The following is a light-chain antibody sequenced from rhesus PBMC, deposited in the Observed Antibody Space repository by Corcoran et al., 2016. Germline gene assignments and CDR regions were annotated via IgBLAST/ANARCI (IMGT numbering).Light chain of an antibody. CDR2: EVS. CDR3: MQALEFPFT. Sequence: DIVMTQTPLSLPVTPGEPASISYRSSQSLLDSEDGNTYLDWYLQKPGQSPQLLIYEVSNRDSGVPDRFSGSGSDTDFTLKISRVEAEDVGVYYCMQALEFPFTFGPGTKLDIK. J-gene: IGKJ3*01. CDR1: QSLLDSEDGNTY. V-gene: IGKV2-104*02.